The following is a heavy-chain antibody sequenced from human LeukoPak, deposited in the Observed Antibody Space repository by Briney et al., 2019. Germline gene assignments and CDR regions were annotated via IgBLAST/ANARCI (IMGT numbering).Heavy chain of an antibody. CDR2: IKSKTDGGTT. CDR3: TTVDYGDFIVY. CDR1: GCTFSNAR. Sequence: PGGSLILSCAASGCTFSNARMSWVRQAPGKGLEWVGRIKSKTDGGTTDYAAPVKGRFTISRDDSKNTLYLQMNSLKTEDTAVYYCTTVDYGDFIVYWGQRTLVTPSS. D-gene: IGHD4-17*01. J-gene: IGHJ4*02. V-gene: IGHV3-15*01.